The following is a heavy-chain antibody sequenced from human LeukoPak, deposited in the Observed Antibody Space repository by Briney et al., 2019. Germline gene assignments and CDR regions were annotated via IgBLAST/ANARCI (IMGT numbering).Heavy chain of an antibody. CDR2: ISSSGDSI. V-gene: IGHV3-48*03. CDR1: GFTFSSYE. D-gene: IGHD1-26*01. CDR3: ARLLGTLGGGTYYQVPDY. Sequence: GGSLRLSCAASGFTFSSYEMNWVRQAPGKGLEWVSYISSSGDSIYYADSVKGRFTMSRDNAKNSLYLQMNSLRAGDTAVYYCARLLGTLGGGTYYQVPDYWGQGTLVTVSS. J-gene: IGHJ4*02.